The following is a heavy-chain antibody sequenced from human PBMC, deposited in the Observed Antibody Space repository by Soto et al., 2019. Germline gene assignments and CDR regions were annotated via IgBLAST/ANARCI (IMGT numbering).Heavy chain of an antibody. CDR2: INHSGST. CDR3: ARGLRASFGVRLSYSFYGGDV. CDR1: GGSFSDYY. Sequence: QVQLQQWGAGLLKPSETLSLTCAVFGGSFSDYYWTWIRQPPGKGRECIGEINHSGSTNYNPSLKSRVTISIESSKNQFSLNLRSVTAADTAVYYCARGLRASFGVRLSYSFYGGDVWGQGTTVTVSS. D-gene: IGHD3-10*01. V-gene: IGHV4-34*01. J-gene: IGHJ6*02.